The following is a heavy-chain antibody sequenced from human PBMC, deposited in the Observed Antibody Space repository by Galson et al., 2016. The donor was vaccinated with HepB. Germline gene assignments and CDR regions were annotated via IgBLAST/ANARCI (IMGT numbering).Heavy chain of an antibody. CDR2: INPNDGNR. CDR1: GYTFTTYG. V-gene: IGHV1-18*01. Sequence: SVKVSCKASGYTFTTYGIAWVRQAPGQGLEWMGWINPNDGNRNYAQKFQGRVTMTTDTSTGTAYMELRSLRSDDTAVYYCARGALRGNWIDPWGQGTLVTVSS. D-gene: IGHD3-16*01. J-gene: IGHJ5*02. CDR3: ARGALRGNWIDP.